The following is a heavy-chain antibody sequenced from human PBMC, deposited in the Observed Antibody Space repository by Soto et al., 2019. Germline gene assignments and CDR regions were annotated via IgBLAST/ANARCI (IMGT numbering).Heavy chain of an antibody. D-gene: IGHD1-20*01. V-gene: IGHV2-5*02. J-gene: IGHJ4*02. CDR3: AHKWKEQFTFDY. Sequence: QITLKESGPTLVKPTQTLTLTCSFSGFSLSTSGESVGWIRQPPGKALEWLGIIYWDDDKRYSPSLDSSLTITNDTSKNQVVLTMTNMDPVDTATYYCAHKWKEQFTFDYWGQGTLVTVSS. CDR1: GFSLSTSGES. CDR2: IYWDDDK.